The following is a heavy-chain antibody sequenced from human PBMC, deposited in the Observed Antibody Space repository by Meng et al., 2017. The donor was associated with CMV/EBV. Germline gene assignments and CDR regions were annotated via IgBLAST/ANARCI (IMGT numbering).Heavy chain of an antibody. D-gene: IGHD3-10*01. J-gene: IGHJ6*02. V-gene: IGHV3-7*01. Sequence: GESLKISCAASGFTFSGYWMTWVRQAPGKGLEWVANIKQDGSEKYYVDSVKGRFTISRDNAKNSLSLQMNSLRAEDTAVYYCAREAGDYGMDVWGQGTTVTVSS. CDR2: IKQDGSEK. CDR1: GFTFSGYW. CDR3: AREAGDYGMDV.